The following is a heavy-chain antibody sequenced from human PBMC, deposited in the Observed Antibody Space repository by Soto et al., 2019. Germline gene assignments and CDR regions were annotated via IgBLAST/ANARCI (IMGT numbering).Heavy chain of an antibody. CDR3: AGGIAARPLGY. J-gene: IGHJ4*02. D-gene: IGHD6-6*01. CDR2: IYHSGSP. CDR1: GGSISSGGYS. Sequence: QLQLQESGSGLVKPSQTLSLTCAVSGGSISSGGYSWSWIRQPPGQGLEWIGYIYHSGSPYYNPSLKSRVTISVDRSKNQSSLKLSSVTAADTAVYYCAGGIAARPLGYWGQGTLVTVSS. V-gene: IGHV4-30-2*01.